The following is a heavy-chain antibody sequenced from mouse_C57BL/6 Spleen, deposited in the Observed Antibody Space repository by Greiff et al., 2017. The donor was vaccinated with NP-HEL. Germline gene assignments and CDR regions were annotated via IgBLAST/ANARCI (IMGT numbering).Heavy chain of an antibody. D-gene: IGHD2-4*01. J-gene: IGHJ3*01. V-gene: IGHV1-64*01. CDR1: GYTFTSYW. Sequence: QVQLQQPGAELVKPGASVKLSCKASGYTFTSYWMHWVTQRPGQGLEWIGMIHPNSGSTNSNETFKSKATLTVDKSSSTAYMQLSSLTSEDSAVYYCARSMITTPFAYWGPRDSGHCLC. CDR2: IHPNSGST. CDR3: ARSMITTPFAY.